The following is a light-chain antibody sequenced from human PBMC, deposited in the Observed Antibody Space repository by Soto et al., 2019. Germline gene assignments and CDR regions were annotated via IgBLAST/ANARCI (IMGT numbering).Light chain of an antibody. J-gene: IGKJ4*01. Sequence: DIVLTQSPGTLSLSPGESVTLSCRASHSVSSSHLAWYQQKPGQAPRLFIYGASRRASGIPDRFSGSGSGTDFTLTISRLQPEDFAVYSCQHYGTLLTFGGGTKVEIK. CDR3: QHYGTLLT. CDR1: HSVSSSH. CDR2: GAS. V-gene: IGKV3-20*01.